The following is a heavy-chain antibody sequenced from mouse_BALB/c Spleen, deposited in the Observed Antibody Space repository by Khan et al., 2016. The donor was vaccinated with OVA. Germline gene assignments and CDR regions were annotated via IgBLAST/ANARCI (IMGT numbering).Heavy chain of an antibody. Sequence: QVQLQQSGAELARPGASVKLSCKASGYTFTTYWMQWVKQRPGQGLEWIGTIYPGDGDARYTQNFKDKATLTADKSSSTAYMQLSSLASEVSAVYYCASYRYDYFDYWGQGTTLTVSS. D-gene: IGHD2-14*01. CDR1: GYTFTTYW. J-gene: IGHJ2*01. V-gene: IGHV1-87*01. CDR2: IYPGDGDA. CDR3: ASYRYDYFDY.